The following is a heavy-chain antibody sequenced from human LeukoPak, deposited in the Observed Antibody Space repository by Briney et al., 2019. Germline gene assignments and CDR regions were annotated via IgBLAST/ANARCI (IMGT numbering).Heavy chain of an antibody. D-gene: IGHD2-8*01. V-gene: IGHV3-7*01. CDR3: ARDVWGRLDY. CDR1: GFTFSNDW. J-gene: IGHJ4*02. Sequence: PGGSLRLSCAASGFTFSNDWMGWVRQAPGKGLEYVANIKSDGSETYYVDSVKGRFTISRDNARNSLYLQVNSLRAEDTAVYYCARDVWGRLDYWGQGTLVPVSS. CDR2: IKSDGSET.